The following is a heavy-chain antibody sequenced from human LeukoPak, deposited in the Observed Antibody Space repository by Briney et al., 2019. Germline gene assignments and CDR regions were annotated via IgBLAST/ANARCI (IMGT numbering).Heavy chain of an antibody. V-gene: IGHV3-48*03. D-gene: IGHD6-13*01. CDR2: ISNIGDII. CDR3: AKDATAVVGTVYMDV. CDR1: GFTFSNYE. J-gene: IGHJ6*03. Sequence: GGSLRLSCAASGFTFSNYEMNWVRQAPGKGLEWISHISNIGDIIHYADSVEGRFTISRDNAKNSLYLQMNSLRAEDTAVYYCAKDATAVVGTVYMDVWGKGTTVTTSS.